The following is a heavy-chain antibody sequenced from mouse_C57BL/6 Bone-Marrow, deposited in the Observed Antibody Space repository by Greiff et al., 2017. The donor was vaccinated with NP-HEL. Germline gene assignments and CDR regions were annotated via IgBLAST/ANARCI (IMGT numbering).Heavy chain of an antibody. CDR1: GYTFTSYW. D-gene: IGHD1-1*01. J-gene: IGHJ3*01. Sequence: QVQLQQPGAELVMPGASVKLSCKASGYTFTSYWMHWVKQRPGQGLEWIGEIDPSDSYTNYNQKFKGKSTLTVDKSSSTAYMQLSRLTSEDSAVYYCAKGFYSPFAYWGQGTLVTVSA. CDR3: AKGFYSPFAY. CDR2: IDPSDSYT. V-gene: IGHV1-69*01.